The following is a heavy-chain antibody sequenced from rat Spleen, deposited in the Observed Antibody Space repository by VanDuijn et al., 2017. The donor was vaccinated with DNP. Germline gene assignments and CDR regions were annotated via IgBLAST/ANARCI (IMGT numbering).Heavy chain of an antibody. D-gene: IGHD1-12*02. CDR3: ARWSMAFAY. Sequence: EVQLVESGGGLVQPGRSMKVSCVASGFTFNNYWMTWTRQVPKKGLEWVTTILYDGSNTYYRDSVKGRFTISRDNAENTVYLQMNSLRSEDTATYYCARWSMAFAYWGQGTLVTVSS. V-gene: IGHV5-58*01. J-gene: IGHJ3*01. CDR2: ILYDGSNT. CDR1: GFTFNNYW.